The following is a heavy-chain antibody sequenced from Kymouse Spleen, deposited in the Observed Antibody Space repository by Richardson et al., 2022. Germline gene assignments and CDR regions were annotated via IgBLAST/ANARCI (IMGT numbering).Heavy chain of an antibody. V-gene: IGHV3-48*02. CDR3: ARDSSSAYYYYGMDV. J-gene: IGHJ6*02. CDR2: ISSSSSTI. CDR1: GFTFSSYS. D-gene: IGHD6-6*01. Sequence: EVQLVESGGGLVQPGGSLRLSCAASGFTFSSYSMNWVRQAPGKGLEWVSYISSSSSTIYYADSVKGRFTISRDNAKNSLYLQMNSLRDEDTAVYYCARDSSSAYYYYGMDVWGQGTTVTVSS.